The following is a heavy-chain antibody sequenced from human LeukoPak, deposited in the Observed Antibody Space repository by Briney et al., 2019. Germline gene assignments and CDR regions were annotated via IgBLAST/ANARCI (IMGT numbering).Heavy chain of an antibody. CDR3: ATPRGYHDILTGYSSFDP. CDR1: GYTLTELS. CDR2: FDPEDGET. D-gene: IGHD3-9*01. Sequence: ASVKVSCKVSGYTLTELSMHWVRQAPGKGLEWMGGFDPEDGETIYAQKFQGRVTMTEDTSTDTAYMELSSLRSEDTAVYYCATPRGYHDILTGYSSFDPWGQGTLVTVSS. V-gene: IGHV1-24*01. J-gene: IGHJ5*02.